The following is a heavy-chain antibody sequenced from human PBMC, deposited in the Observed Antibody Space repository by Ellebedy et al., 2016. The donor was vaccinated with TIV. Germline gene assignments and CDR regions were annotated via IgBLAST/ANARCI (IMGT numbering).Heavy chain of an antibody. CDR3: STYTVGEDS. Sequence: GESLKISCTSSGFSFNNGWMNWVRQTPGKGLEWVGRIKSETEGGTTDYAAPVKGRFTISRDDLKNILYLQMNNLTIEDTGVYYCSTYTVGEDSWGQGTLVTVSS. V-gene: IGHV3-15*01. CDR1: GFSFNNGW. CDR2: IKSETEGGTT. J-gene: IGHJ1*01. D-gene: IGHD5-12*01.